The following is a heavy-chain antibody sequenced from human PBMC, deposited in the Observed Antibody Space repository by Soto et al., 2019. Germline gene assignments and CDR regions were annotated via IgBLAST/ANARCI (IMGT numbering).Heavy chain of an antibody. D-gene: IGHD4-17*01. CDR3: EKSTTVVSGSFDY. Sequence: VASGGGVVQPGRSLSLSCAASGFPFSIYGMPWVRQAPGKGLECVALISNDGSNKYYADSVKGRFTISRDNTNNTLYLPMNSLRAEDTAVYYCEKSTTVVSGSFDYWGQGTLVTVSS. V-gene: IGHV3-30*18. CDR2: ISNDGSNK. J-gene: IGHJ4*02. CDR1: GFPFSIYG.